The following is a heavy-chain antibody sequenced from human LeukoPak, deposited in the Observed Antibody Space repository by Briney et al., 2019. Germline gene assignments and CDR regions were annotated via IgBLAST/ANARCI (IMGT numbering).Heavy chain of an antibody. J-gene: IGHJ4*02. CDR3: AKVPFDYDSSGYYSYYLDY. CDR2: IIGGGGST. V-gene: IGHV3-23*01. D-gene: IGHD3-22*01. CDR1: GSTFSSYA. Sequence: PGGSLSLSFAASGSTFSSYAMSWDRQAQGKGLGRVSAIIGGGGSTYYADSVKGRFTISRDNSKHTLDLQMNRLRAEDTAVYYCAKVPFDYDSSGYYSYYLDYWGQATMVTVSS.